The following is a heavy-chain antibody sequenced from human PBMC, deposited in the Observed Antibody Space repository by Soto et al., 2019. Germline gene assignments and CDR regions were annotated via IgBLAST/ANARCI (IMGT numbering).Heavy chain of an antibody. Sequence: QVQLQESGPGLVKPSETLSLTCTVSGGSISNYYWSWIRQPPGKGLEWIGYIYYSGSTNYNPSLQSRVTISVDTSKNQFSLKLNSVTAADTAVYYCARVNYGNYYYYYGMDVWGQGTTVTVSS. CDR1: GGSISNYY. D-gene: IGHD4-17*01. J-gene: IGHJ6*02. CDR2: IYYSGST. CDR3: ARVNYGNYYYYYGMDV. V-gene: IGHV4-59*01.